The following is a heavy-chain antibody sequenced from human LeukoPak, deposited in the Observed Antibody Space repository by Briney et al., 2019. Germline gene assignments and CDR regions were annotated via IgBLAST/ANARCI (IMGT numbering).Heavy chain of an antibody. Sequence: GRSLRLSCAASGFTFDDYGMSWVRQAPGKGLEWVSGINWNGGSTGYADSVKGRFTISRDNAKNSLYLQMNSLRAEDTALYHCARAVSPYCSGGSCYPSDYWGQGTLVTVSS. V-gene: IGHV3-20*01. CDR2: INWNGGST. J-gene: IGHJ4*02. D-gene: IGHD2-15*01. CDR3: ARAVSPYCSGGSCYPSDY. CDR1: GFTFDDYG.